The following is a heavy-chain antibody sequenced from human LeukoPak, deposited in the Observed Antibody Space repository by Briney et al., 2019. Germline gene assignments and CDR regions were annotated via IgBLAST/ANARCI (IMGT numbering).Heavy chain of an antibody. D-gene: IGHD1-26*01. CDR1: GFTFSSYS. Sequence: GGSLRLSCAASGFTFSSYSMNWVRQAPGKGLEWVSSISSSSSYIYYADSVKGRFTISRDSAKNSLYLQMNSLRAEDTAVYYCARYSGSYRFYGMDVWGQGTTVTVSS. CDR2: ISSSSSYI. CDR3: ARYSGSYRFYGMDV. J-gene: IGHJ6*02. V-gene: IGHV3-21*01.